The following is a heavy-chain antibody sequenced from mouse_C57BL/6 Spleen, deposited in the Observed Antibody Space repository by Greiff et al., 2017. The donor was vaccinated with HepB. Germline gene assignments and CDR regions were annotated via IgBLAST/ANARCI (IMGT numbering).Heavy chain of an antibody. CDR1: GYTFTSYW. J-gene: IGHJ3*01. D-gene: IGHD1-1*01. CDR3: ARNYYGSSYWFAY. Sequence: QVQLKQSGTELVKPGASVKLSCKASGYTFTSYWMHWVKQRPGQGLEWIGNINPSNGGTNYNEKFKSKATLTVDKSSSTAYMQLSSLTSEDSAVYYCARNYYGSSYWFAYWGQGTLVTVSA. CDR2: INPSNGGT. V-gene: IGHV1-53*01.